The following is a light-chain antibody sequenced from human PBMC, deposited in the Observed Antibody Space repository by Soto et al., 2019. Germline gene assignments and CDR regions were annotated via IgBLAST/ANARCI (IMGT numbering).Light chain of an antibody. J-gene: IGKJ4*01. V-gene: IGKV3-20*01. Sequence: EIVLTQSPGTLSLSLGERATLSCRASQGVGSTYLAWYQQKPGQAPRLLIYSASSRATGIPDRFSGSGSGTDFTLTISRLEPEDSAVYYCQQYNSWPLTFGGGTKVEIK. CDR2: SAS. CDR1: QGVGSTY. CDR3: QQYNSWPLT.